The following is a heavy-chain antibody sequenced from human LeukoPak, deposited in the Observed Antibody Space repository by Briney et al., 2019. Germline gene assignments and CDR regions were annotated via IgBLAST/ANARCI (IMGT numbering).Heavy chain of an antibody. V-gene: IGHV3-7*01. Sequence: GGSLRLSCAASGFTFTRYWMSWVRQAPGKGLEWVANIKQDGSERHYVDSVKGRFTISRDNARDSVYLQMNSLSDDDTAVYYCARDGDYIMPPFDYWGQGILVTVSS. CDR3: ARDGDYIMPPFDY. D-gene: IGHD4-17*01. J-gene: IGHJ4*02. CDR1: GFTFTRYW. CDR2: IKQDGSER.